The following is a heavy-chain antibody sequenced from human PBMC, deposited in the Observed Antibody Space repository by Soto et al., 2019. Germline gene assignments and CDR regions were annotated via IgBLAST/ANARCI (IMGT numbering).Heavy chain of an antibody. J-gene: IGHJ6*03. CDR1: GFTFSSYD. CDR3: ARANGIPLYPMDV. Sequence: EVQLVESGGGLVQPGGSLRLSCAASGFTFSSYDMHWVRQATGKGLEWVSAFGTAGDTYYPGSVKGRFTISRENAKNSLYLQMNSLRAGDTAVYYWARANGIPLYPMDVWGKGTTVTVSS. D-gene: IGHD5-18*01. V-gene: IGHV3-13*01. CDR2: FGTAGDT.